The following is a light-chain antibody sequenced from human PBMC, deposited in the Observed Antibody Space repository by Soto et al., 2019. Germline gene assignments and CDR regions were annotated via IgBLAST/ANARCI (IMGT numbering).Light chain of an antibody. CDR2: DAS. J-gene: IGKJ4*01. CDR1: QDISNS. Sequence: DIQMTQSPSSLSASVGERVTITCQASQDISNSLNWYQQKPGKAPKLLIYDASNLETGVPSRFSGSGSGTDFTVTISSLQPEDIATYYCQQYDNFPLTFGGGTKVDIK. V-gene: IGKV1-33*01. CDR3: QQYDNFPLT.